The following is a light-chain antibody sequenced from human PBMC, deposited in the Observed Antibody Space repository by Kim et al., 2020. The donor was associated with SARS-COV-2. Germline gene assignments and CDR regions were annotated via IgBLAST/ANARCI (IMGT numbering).Light chain of an antibody. CDR1: EDISTY. J-gene: IGKJ4*01. Sequence: DIQMTQSPSAMSASVGDRVTITCRASEDISTYLTWFQQKPGKVPRRLIRAASSLQSGVPSRFSGRGSGTEFTLTISSLQPEDFATYYCLQHMHFPLAFGEGTKVDIK. V-gene: IGKV1-17*03. CDR3: LQHMHFPLA. CDR2: AAS.